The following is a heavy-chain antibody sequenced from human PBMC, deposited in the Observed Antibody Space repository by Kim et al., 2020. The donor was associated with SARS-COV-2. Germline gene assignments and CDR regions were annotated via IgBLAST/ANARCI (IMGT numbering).Heavy chain of an antibody. J-gene: IGHJ4*02. V-gene: IGHV1-2*06. D-gene: IGHD3-22*01. CDR3: ARDGDSSGIDY. CDR1: GYTFTGYY. Sequence: ASVKVSCKASGYTFTGYYMHWVRQAPGQGLEWMGRINPNSGGTNYAQKFQGRVTMTRDTSISTAFMDLSRLRSDDTAVYYCARDGDSSGIDYWGQGTLVTVSS. CDR2: INPNSGGT.